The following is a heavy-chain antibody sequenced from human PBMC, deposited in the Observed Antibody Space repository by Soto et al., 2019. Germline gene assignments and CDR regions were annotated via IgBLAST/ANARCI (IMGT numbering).Heavy chain of an antibody. V-gene: IGHV4-61*08. Sequence: SETLSLTCTVSGGSISSGGYYWSWIRQPPGKGLEWIGYIFYSGSTNYNPSLKSRVTISVDTSKNQFSLKLSSVTAADTAMYYCARPAMYRIAAAGPPDYWGQGTLVTVSS. CDR2: IFYSGST. D-gene: IGHD6-13*01. CDR3: ARPAMYRIAAAGPPDY. CDR1: GGSISSGGYY. J-gene: IGHJ4*02.